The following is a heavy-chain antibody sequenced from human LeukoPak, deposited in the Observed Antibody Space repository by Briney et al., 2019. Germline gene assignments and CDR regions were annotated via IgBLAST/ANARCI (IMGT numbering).Heavy chain of an antibody. CDR2: INPSGGST. CDR3: LRVTNMALDWFAP. V-gene: IGHV1-46*01. CDR1: GYTSTSYY. D-gene: IGHD5-24*01. J-gene: IGHJ5*02. Sequence: ASVKVSCKASGYTSTSYYLHWVRQPPGQGLEWVGTINPSGGSTTYAQKFQGRVTMTWDTSTSTVYMELGSLRSEDTAVYYCLRVTNMALDWFAPWGQGTLVTVFS.